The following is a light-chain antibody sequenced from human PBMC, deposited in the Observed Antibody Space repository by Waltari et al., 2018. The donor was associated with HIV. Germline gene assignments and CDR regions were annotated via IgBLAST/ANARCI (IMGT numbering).Light chain of an antibody. J-gene: IGLJ2*01. Sequence: QSALTQPPSVSGAPGQSVTISCSGSNSNIGAGVDVHWYQQVPGTAPRLLIYDNNNRPSGVPDRFSGSKSGTSASLAINGLQSEDEADYYCQSYDSRLSGSVVFGGGTKVTVL. CDR2: DNN. CDR1: NSNIGAGVD. CDR3: QSYDSRLSGSVV. V-gene: IGLV1-40*01.